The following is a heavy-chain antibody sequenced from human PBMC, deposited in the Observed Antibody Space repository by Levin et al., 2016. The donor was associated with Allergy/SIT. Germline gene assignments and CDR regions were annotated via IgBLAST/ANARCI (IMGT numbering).Heavy chain of an antibody. CDR3: ASGVWFGESLLSLRAPYYYGMDV. V-gene: IGHV3-21*01. CDR1: GFTFSSYS. D-gene: IGHD3-10*01. CDR2: ISSSSSYI. Sequence: GESLKISCAASGFTFSSYSMNWVRQAPGKGLEWVSSISSSSSYIYYADSVKGRFTISRDNAKNSLYLQMNSLRAEDTAVYYCASGVWFGESLLSLRAPYYYGMDVWGQGTTVTVSS. J-gene: IGHJ6*02.